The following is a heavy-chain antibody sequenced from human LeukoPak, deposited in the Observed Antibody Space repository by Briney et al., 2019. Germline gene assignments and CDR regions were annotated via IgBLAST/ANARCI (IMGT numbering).Heavy chain of an antibody. CDR2: IGTAGDT. D-gene: IGHD6-13*01. J-gene: IGHJ4*02. CDR3: AREAAGTGFDY. V-gene: IGHV3-13*04. Sequence: PGGSLRLSCAASGFTFSSYDMHWVRQATGKGLEWVSAIGTAGDTYYPGSVKGRFTISRENAKNSLYLQMNSMRAGDTAVYYCAREAAGTGFDYWGQGTLVTVSS. CDR1: GFTFSSYD.